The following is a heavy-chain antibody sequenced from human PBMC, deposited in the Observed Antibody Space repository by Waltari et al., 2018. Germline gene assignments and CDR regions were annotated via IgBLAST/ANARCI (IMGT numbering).Heavy chain of an antibody. Sequence: QLQLQESGPGLVKPSETLSLTCTVPGGSISSSNYSWGRTRQPPGKGLEWIGSIYDSGSTYYKPSLKSRVTISVDTSKNQFSLRLRSVTAADTAVYYCARRRDFYDSSGYYYEAFDIWGQGTMVTVSS. CDR3: ARRRDFYDSSGYYYEAFDI. D-gene: IGHD3-22*01. V-gene: IGHV4-39*01. CDR1: GGSISSSNYS. CDR2: IYDSGST. J-gene: IGHJ3*02.